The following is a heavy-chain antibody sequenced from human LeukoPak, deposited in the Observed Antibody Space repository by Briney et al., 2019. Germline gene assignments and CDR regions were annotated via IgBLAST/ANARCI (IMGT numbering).Heavy chain of an antibody. J-gene: IGHJ4*02. V-gene: IGHV3-53*01. D-gene: IGHD6-6*01. CDR3: ARSYSSSSGGLYYFDY. CDR2: ILSDGST. Sequence: AGGSLRLSCAASGFTVSSNYMSWVRQAPGKGLEWVSVILSDGSTYYADSVKGRFTISRDNSKNTLYLQMNSLRAEDTAVYYCARSYSSSSGGLYYFDYWGQGTLVTVSS. CDR1: GFTVSSNY.